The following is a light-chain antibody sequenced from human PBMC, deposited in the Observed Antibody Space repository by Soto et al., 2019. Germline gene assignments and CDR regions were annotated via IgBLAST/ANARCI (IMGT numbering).Light chain of an antibody. V-gene: IGLV1-40*01. Sequence: QSVLTQPPSVCGAPGQRVTISCTGSISNIGAGYDVHWYQQLPGTAPKLLIYGNSNRPSGVPDRFSGSKSGTSASLAITGLQAEDEADYYCKSYDSSLSGYVFGTGTKVTVL. CDR1: ISNIGAGYD. J-gene: IGLJ1*01. CDR2: GNS. CDR3: KSYDSSLSGYV.